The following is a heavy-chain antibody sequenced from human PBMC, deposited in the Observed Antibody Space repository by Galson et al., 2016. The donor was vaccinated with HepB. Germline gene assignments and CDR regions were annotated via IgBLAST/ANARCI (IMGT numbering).Heavy chain of an antibody. CDR1: GFTFSNSA. J-gene: IGHJ4*02. CDR3: ARGRAGPVDY. CDR2: ISYDGSNK. D-gene: IGHD3-10*01. Sequence: LRLSCAASGFTFSNSAMHWVRQAPGRGLEWVAIISYDGSNKYYADSVKGRFTIARDNSKNTLYLQMNSLRAEDTAVYYCARGRAGPVDYWGQGTLVTVSS. V-gene: IGHV3-30*04.